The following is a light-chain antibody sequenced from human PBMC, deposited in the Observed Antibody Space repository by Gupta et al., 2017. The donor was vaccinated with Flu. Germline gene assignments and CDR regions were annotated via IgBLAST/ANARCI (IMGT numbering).Light chain of an antibody. CDR2: RNN. CDR1: MSRIGSND. Sequence: RVSISCGGSMSRIGSNDVYWNHRSPRTAPKLLMYRNNRRISGDPERFSGAKYGTAATVASNGLQAEDEADYYCAAVYDSRSGVVFGGVTKLTVL. CDR3: AAVYDSRSGVV. J-gene: IGLJ3*02. V-gene: IGLV1-47*01.